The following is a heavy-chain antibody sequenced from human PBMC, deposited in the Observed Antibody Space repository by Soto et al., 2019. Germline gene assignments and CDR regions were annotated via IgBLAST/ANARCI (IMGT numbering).Heavy chain of an antibody. V-gene: IGHV3-64D*06. CDR1: GFSFSSYA. D-gene: IGHD6-19*01. J-gene: IGHJ6*02. Sequence: PXVVLRLSFSASGFSFSSYAVHWVRQAPGKGLEYVSAISSNGGSTYYADSVKGRFTISRDNSKNTLYLQMSSLRAEDTAVYYCVKDDSIAVAGTQRDSRSYYYYYGMDVWGQGTTVTVSS. CDR3: VKDDSIAVAGTQRDSRSYYYYYGMDV. CDR2: ISSNGGST.